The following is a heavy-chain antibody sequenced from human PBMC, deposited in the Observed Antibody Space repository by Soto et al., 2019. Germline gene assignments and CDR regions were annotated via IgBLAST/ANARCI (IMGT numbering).Heavy chain of an antibody. CDR3: AKDGYLDTYYFDY. J-gene: IGHJ4*02. D-gene: IGHD3-9*01. V-gene: IGHV3-30-3*01. CDR2: ISYDGISK. CDR1: GFTFSSYA. Sequence: RLSCAASGFTFSSYAMHWVRQAPGKGLEWVAVISYDGISKHYADSVKGRFSISRDDSENTLYVQMNSLRAEDTAVYYCAKDGYLDTYYFDYWGQGTLVTVSS.